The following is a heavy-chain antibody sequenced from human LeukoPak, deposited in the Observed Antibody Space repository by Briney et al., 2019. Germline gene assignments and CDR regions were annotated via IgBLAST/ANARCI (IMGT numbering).Heavy chain of an antibody. Sequence: PSEALSLTCTVSGGSISSYYWSWIRQPPGKGLEWIGYIYYSGSTNYNPSLKSRVTISVDTSKNQFSLKLSSVTAADTAVYYCARSRALYDSKGLAFDIWGQGTMVTVSS. CDR2: IYYSGST. J-gene: IGHJ3*02. CDR3: ARSRALYDSKGLAFDI. V-gene: IGHV4-59*01. D-gene: IGHD3-22*01. CDR1: GGSISSYY.